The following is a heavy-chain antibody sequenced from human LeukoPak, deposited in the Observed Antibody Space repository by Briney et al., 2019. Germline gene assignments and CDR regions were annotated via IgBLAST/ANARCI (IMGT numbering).Heavy chain of an antibody. CDR1: GGSFSGYY. CDR2: INHSGST. Sequence: SETLSLTCAVYGGSFSGYYWSWIRQPPGKGLEWIGEINHSGSTNYNPSLKGRVTISVDTSKNQFSLKLSSVTAADTAVYYCARGGVAALYWGQGTLVTVSS. D-gene: IGHD6-6*01. CDR3: ARGGVAALY. J-gene: IGHJ4*02. V-gene: IGHV4-34*01.